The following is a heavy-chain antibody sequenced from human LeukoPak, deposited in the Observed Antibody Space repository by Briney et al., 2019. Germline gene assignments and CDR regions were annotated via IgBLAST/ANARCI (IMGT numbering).Heavy chain of an antibody. CDR2: ISRSGDNI. Sequence: KPGGSLRLSCAASGFTFSDYYMTWIRQPPGKGLEWVSYISRSGDNIEYGDSMKGRFSISRDNAKNSLYLHMSSLRAEDTALYYCARLSAYYYGSYFYYYMDVWGKGTTVTVSS. CDR3: ARLSAYYYGSYFYYYMDV. D-gene: IGHD3-10*01. V-gene: IGHV3-11*04. CDR1: GFTFSDYY. J-gene: IGHJ6*03.